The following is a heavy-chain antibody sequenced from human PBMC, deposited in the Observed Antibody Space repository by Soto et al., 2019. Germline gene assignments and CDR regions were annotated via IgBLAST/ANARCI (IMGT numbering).Heavy chain of an antibody. Sequence: ASVKVSCKASGYTFTGYYMHWVRQAPGQGLEWMGWINPNSGGTNYAQKFQGWVTMTRDTSISTAYMELSRLRSDDTAVYYCARDRSIAAAGLPTNDAFDIWGQGTMVTVSS. CDR2: INPNSGGT. D-gene: IGHD6-13*01. V-gene: IGHV1-2*04. J-gene: IGHJ3*02. CDR3: ARDRSIAAAGLPTNDAFDI. CDR1: GYTFTGYY.